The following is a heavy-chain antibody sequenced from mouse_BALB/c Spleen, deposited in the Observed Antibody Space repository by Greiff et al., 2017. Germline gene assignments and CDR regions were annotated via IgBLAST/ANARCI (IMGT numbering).Heavy chain of an antibody. CDR2: ISSGSSTI. Sequence: DVKLVESGGGLVQPGGSRKLSCAASGFTFSSFGMHWVRQAPEKGLEWVAYISSGSSTIYYADTVKGRFTISRDNPKNTLFLQMTSLRSEDTAMYYYARSRYGSCDLDYWGQGTSVTVSS. CDR3: ARSRYGSCDLDY. CDR1: GFTFSSFG. V-gene: IGHV5-17*02. J-gene: IGHJ2*02. D-gene: IGHD1-1*01.